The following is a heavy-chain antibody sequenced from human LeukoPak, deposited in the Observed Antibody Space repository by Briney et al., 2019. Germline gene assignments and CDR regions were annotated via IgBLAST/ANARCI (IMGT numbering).Heavy chain of an antibody. CDR2: ISGSGGST. CDR1: GFTFSSYA. V-gene: IGHV3-23*01. J-gene: IGHJ4*02. D-gene: IGHD6-13*01. Sequence: GGSLRLSCAASGFTFSSYAMSWVRQAPGKGLEWVSAISGSGGSTYYADSVKGRFTISRDNSKNTIYLQMNGLRAEDTAVYYCAKDLRSRIAAAGAPDYWGQGTLVTVSS. CDR3: AKDLRSRIAAAGAPDY.